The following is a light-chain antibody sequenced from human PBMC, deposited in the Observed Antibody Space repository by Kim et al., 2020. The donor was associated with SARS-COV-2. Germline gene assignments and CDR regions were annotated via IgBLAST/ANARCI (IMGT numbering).Light chain of an antibody. CDR1: QSVDGW. CDR2: QAS. Sequence: DIQMTQSPSTLSAFVGDRVTMTCRASQSVDGWLAWYQQKPGKAPRLLIYQASKLASGGPSRFSGSGSGTDFTLTVSNLQSDDSAVYYCKQYETYWTFGPGTKLDI. V-gene: IGKV1-5*03. J-gene: IGKJ1*01. CDR3: KQYETYWT.